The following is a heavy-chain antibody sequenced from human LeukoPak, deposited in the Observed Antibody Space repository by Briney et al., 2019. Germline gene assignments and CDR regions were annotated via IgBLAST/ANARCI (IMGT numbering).Heavy chain of an antibody. CDR2: INHSGST. Sequence: SETLSLTCAVYGRSFSGYYWSWIRQPPGKGLEWIGEINHSGSTNYNPSLKSRVTISVDTSKNQFSLKLSSVTAADTAVYYCARGRVRGYGSGRLDAFDIWGQGTMVTVSS. CDR1: GRSFSGYY. CDR3: ARGRVRGYGSGRLDAFDI. D-gene: IGHD3-10*01. V-gene: IGHV4-34*01. J-gene: IGHJ3*02.